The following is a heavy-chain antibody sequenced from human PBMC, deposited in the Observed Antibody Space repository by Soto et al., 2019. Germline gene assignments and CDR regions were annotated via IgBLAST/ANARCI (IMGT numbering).Heavy chain of an antibody. CDR1: GGSFSGYY. D-gene: IGHD3-3*01. CDR3: ARGDGTVKKGVEDYYYGMDV. J-gene: IGHJ6*02. V-gene: IGHV4-34*01. CDR2: INHSGST. Sequence: SETLSLTCAVYGGSFSGYYWSWIRQPPGKGLEWIGEINHSGSTNYNPSLKSRVTISVDTSKNQFSLKLSSVTAADTAVYYCARGDGTVKKGVEDYYYGMDVWGQGTTVTVSS.